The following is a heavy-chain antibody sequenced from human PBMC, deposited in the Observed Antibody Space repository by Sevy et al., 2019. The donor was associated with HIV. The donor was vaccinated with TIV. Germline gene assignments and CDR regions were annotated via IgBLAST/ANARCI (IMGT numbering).Heavy chain of an antibody. J-gene: IGHJ4*02. CDR3: ARHGGIAVATLDS. D-gene: IGHD6-19*01. V-gene: IGHV4-39*01. CDR1: SCSISRTTYY. CDR2: IYYSGST. Sequence: SETLSLTCTVSSCSISRTTYYWGWIRQPPGKGLEWIASIYYSGSTYYNVSLESRVTISVDMSKNQFSLRLSSVTAADTAVYFCARHGGIAVATLDSWGQGMLVTVSS.